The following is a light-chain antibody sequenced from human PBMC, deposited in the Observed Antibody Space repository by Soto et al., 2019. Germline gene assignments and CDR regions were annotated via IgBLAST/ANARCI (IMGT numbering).Light chain of an antibody. V-gene: IGKV3-15*01. J-gene: IGKJ2*01. CDR1: QSVSSN. CDR3: QQSNKWPYT. CDR2: DAS. Sequence: IVMTQSPATLSVSPGERATLSCRASQSVSSNLAWYQHKPGQAPRLLFYDASTRAAGIPARFSGGGSGTDFTLTISGLQSEDFAVYYCQQSNKWPYTFGQGTKLEIK.